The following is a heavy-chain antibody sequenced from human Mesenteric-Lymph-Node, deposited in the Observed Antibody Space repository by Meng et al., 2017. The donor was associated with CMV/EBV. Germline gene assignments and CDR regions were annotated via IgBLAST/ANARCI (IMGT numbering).Heavy chain of an antibody. CDR3: ARDPGSSSGWFDP. Sequence: ASVKVSCKASGYTFTSYDINWVRQATGQGLEWMGWINPNSGGTNYAQKFQGRVTMTRDTSISTAYMELSRLRSDDTAVYYCARDPGSSSGWFDPWGQGTLVTVSS. CDR1: GYTFTSYD. V-gene: IGHV1-2*02. J-gene: IGHJ5*02. D-gene: IGHD6-13*01. CDR2: INPNSGGT.